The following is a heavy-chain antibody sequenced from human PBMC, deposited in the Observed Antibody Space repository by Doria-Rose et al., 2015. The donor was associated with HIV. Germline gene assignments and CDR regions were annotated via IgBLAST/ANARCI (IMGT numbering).Heavy chain of an antibody. Sequence: VKKPGASVTVSCKTSGYTFSAYAIHWVRQAPGQRLEWMGWLNVGNGDTRYSQKFQDRVTITSDTSANTGYMALSSLRSEDTAVYYCARIHSLSSSSLGHWGQGTLVTVSS. J-gene: IGHJ4*02. CDR1: GYTFSAYA. V-gene: IGHV1-3*01. D-gene: IGHD6-13*01. CDR2: LNVGNGDT. CDR3: ARIHSLSSSSLGH.